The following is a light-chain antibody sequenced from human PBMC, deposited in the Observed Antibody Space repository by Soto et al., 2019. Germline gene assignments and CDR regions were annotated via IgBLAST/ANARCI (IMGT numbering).Light chain of an antibody. V-gene: IGLV2-23*02. Sequence: QSALTQPASVSESPGQSISISCGGGRNDIGTYNLVSWYQQHPGKAPKLLIYEVFKRPSEIPARFSASKSGNTASLIVSGLQPEDEAEYFCSSFADGFNVVFGGGTKLTVL. CDR1: RNDIGTYNL. CDR2: EVF. CDR3: SSFADGFNVV. J-gene: IGLJ2*01.